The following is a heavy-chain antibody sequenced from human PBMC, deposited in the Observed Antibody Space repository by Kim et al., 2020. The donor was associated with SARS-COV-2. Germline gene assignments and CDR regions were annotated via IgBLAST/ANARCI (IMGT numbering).Heavy chain of an antibody. CDR3: ARAAITGASFFAN. Sequence: CAGYVKRRFTASRDNAKDTLYLQMDSLTVEDTAMYYCARAAITGASFFANWGQGILVTVSS. V-gene: IGHV3-74*01. D-gene: IGHD1-26*01. J-gene: IGHJ4*02.